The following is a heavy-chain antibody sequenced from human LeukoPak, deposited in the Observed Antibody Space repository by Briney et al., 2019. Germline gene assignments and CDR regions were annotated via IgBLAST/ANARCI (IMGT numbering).Heavy chain of an antibody. J-gene: IGHJ4*02. Sequence: GGSLRLSCAASGFAFSSYAMNWVRQAPGKGLEWLSYISSDSSTIYSADSVKGRFTISRDNAKNSLYLQMHSLRAEDTAVYYCARDYGGIDYWGQGTLVTVSS. CDR1: GFAFSSYA. CDR2: ISSDSSTI. V-gene: IGHV3-48*01. CDR3: ARDYGGIDY. D-gene: IGHD3-10*01.